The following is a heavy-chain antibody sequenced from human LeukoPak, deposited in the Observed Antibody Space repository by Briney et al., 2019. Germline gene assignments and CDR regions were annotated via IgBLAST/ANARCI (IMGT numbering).Heavy chain of an antibody. J-gene: IGHJ6*02. CDR2: INHSGSA. V-gene: IGHV4-34*01. D-gene: IGHD6-19*01. Sequence: PSETLSLTCAVYGGSFSGYYWSWIRQPPGKGLEWIGEINHSGSANYNPSLKSRVIISVDTSKNQFSLKLSSVTAADTAVYYCARVRYSSGWYDYYYYGMDVWGQGTTVTVSS. CDR3: ARVRYSSGWYDYYYYGMDV. CDR1: GGSFSGYY.